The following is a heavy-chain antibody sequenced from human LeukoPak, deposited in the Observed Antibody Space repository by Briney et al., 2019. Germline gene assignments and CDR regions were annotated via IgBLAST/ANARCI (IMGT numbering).Heavy chain of an antibody. J-gene: IGHJ3*02. D-gene: IGHD2-15*01. CDR1: GDSISTSY. Sequence: PSETLSLTCTVSGDSISTSYWSWIRQPPGKGLEWIGYIYYSGSTNYNPSLKSRVTISVDTSKNQFSLKLSSVTAADTAVYYCARWGGSCFAFDIWGQGTMVTVSS. CDR3: ARWGGSCFAFDI. V-gene: IGHV4-59*08. CDR2: IYYSGST.